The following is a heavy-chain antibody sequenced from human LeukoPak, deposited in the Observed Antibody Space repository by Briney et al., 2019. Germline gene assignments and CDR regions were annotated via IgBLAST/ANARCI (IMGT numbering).Heavy chain of an antibody. CDR1: GFTFDDYV. D-gene: IGHD3-3*01. Sequence: GGSLRLSCAASGFTFDDYVMSWVRQAPGKGLEWVSSISGGGGSTYYADSVKGQFTISRDNSKNTLYLQMNSLRAEDTAVYYCAKEEWLLAVYFDYWGQGTLVTVSS. CDR3: AKEEWLLAVYFDY. V-gene: IGHV3-23*01. CDR2: ISGGGGST. J-gene: IGHJ4*02.